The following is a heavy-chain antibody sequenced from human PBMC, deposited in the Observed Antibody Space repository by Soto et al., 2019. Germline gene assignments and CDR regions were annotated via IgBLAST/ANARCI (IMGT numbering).Heavy chain of an antibody. V-gene: IGHV4-39*01. CDR1: GGSISSSSYY. CDR2: IYYSGST. CDR3: ATSNWFDP. Sequence: QLQLQESGPGLVKPSETLSLTCTVSGGSISSSSYYWVWIRQPPGKGLEWIGIIYYSGSTYYNPSLKSRVTISVDTSNNLFSLKLSSVSATDTAVYYCATSNWFDPWGQGTLVTVSS. J-gene: IGHJ5*02.